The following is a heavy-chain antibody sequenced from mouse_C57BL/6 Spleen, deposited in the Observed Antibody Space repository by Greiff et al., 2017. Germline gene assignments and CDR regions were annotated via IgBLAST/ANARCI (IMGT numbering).Heavy chain of an antibody. CDR2: ISYDGSN. CDR3: ARETGTYRFAY. CDR1: GYSITSGYY. V-gene: IGHV3-6*01. Sequence: DVQLQESGPGLVKPSQSLSLTCSVTGYSITSGYYWNWIRQFPGNKLEWMGYISYDGSNNYNPSLKNRISITRDTSKNQFFLKLNSVTTEDTATYYCARETGTYRFAYWGQGTLVTVSA. J-gene: IGHJ3*01. D-gene: IGHD4-1*01.